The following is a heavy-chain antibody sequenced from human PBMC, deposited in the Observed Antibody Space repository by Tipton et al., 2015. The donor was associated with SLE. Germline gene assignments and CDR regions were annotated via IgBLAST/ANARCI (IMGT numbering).Heavy chain of an antibody. CDR3: AGNRDYYGYGMDV. Sequence: TLSLTCTVSGGSISSHSWSWIRPPPGKGLERIGYIYYSGSTNYNPSLKSRVTISVDTSKNQLSLKLISVTAADTAVYYCAGNRDYYGYGMDVCGQGTTFTVS. V-gene: IGHV4-59*11. J-gene: IGHJ6*02. CDR2: IYYSGST. CDR1: GGSISSHS.